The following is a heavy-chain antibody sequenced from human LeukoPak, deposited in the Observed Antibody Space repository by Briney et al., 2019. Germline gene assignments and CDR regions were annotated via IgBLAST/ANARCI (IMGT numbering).Heavy chain of an antibody. CDR1: GGSFSGYY. Sequence: SETLSLTCAVYGGSFSGYYWSWIRQPPGKGLEWIGEINHSGSTNYNPSLKSRVTISVDTSKNQFSLKLSSVTAADTAVYYCARGEDSSSSVRDFDYWGQGTLVTVSP. D-gene: IGHD6-6*01. J-gene: IGHJ4*02. V-gene: IGHV4-34*01. CDR3: ARGEDSSSSVRDFDY. CDR2: INHSGST.